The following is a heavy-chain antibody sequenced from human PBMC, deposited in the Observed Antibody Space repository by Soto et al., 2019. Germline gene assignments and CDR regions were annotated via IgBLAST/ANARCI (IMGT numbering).Heavy chain of an antibody. CDR3: AGEDGYKRTY. CDR2: IYYSGST. D-gene: IGHD5-12*01. Sequence: TLSLTCTVSGGSISSGDYYWSWIRQPPGKGLEWIGYIYYSGSTYYNPSLKSRVTISVDTPKNQFSLRLGSVTAADTAVYYCAGEDGYKRTYWGQGTQVTAPQ. CDR1: GGSISSGDYY. J-gene: IGHJ4*02. V-gene: IGHV4-30-4*01.